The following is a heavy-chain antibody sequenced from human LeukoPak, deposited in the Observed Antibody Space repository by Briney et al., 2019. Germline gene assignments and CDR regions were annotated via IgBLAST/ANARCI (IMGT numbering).Heavy chain of an antibody. CDR3: ARRYYETNVYDRHFDH. J-gene: IGHJ4*02. D-gene: IGHD3-22*01. Sequence: GGSLRLSCAASGFTFNSYAMHWVRQAPGKGLEWVALISYDGSNKYYADSVKGRFTISRDNAKSTVFLQMNSLRAEDTAVYFCARRYYETNVYDRHFDHWGQGILVTVSS. V-gene: IGHV3-30*07. CDR1: GFTFNSYA. CDR2: ISYDGSNK.